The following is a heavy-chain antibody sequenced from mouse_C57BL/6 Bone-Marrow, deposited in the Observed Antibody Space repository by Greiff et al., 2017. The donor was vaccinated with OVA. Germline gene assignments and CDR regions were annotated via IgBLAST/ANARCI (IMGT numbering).Heavy chain of an antibody. CDR1: GYTFTSYG. Sequence: QVQLQQSGAELARPGASVKLSCKASGYTFTSYGISWVKQRTGQGLEWIGEIYPRSGNTYYNEKFKGKATLTADKSSSTAYMELRSLTSEDSAVYFCAREGGYYGSSSYTMDYWGQGTSVTVSS. V-gene: IGHV1-81*01. CDR3: AREGGYYGSSSYTMDY. D-gene: IGHD1-1*01. J-gene: IGHJ4*01. CDR2: IYPRSGNT.